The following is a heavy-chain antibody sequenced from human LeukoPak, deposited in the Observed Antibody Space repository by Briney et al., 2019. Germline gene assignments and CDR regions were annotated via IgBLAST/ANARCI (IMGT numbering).Heavy chain of an antibody. CDR1: GYTFTSYD. V-gene: IGHV1-18*01. CDR2: ISAYNGNT. J-gene: IGHJ4*02. D-gene: IGHD3-22*01. CDR3: ARDQGGYYDSSGYYYSDY. Sequence: ASVEVSCKASGYTFTSYDISWVRQAPGQGLERMGWISAYNGNTNYAQKLQGRVTMTTDTSTSTAYMELRSLRSDDTAVYYCARDQGGYYDSSGYYYSDYWGQGTLVTVSS.